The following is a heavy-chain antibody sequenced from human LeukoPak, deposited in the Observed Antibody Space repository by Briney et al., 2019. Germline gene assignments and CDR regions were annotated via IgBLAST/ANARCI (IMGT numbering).Heavy chain of an antibody. V-gene: IGHV1-2*06. CDR2: INPNSGGT. J-gene: IGHJ6*03. CDR3: ARESEVVVANYYYMDV. Sequence: ASVKVSCKASGGTFSSYAISWVRQAPGQGLEWMGRINPNSGGTNYAQKFQGRVTMTRDTSISTAYMELSRLRSDDTAVYYCARESEVVVANYYYMDVWGKGTTVTVSS. CDR1: GGTFSSYA. D-gene: IGHD2-15*01.